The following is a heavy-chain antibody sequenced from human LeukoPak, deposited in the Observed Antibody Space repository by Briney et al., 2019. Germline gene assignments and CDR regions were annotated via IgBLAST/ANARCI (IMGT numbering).Heavy chain of an antibody. Sequence: SETLSLTCAVSGGSFSGYYWTWIRQPPGKGLEWIGYIYYSGSTNYNPSLKSRVTISVDTSKNQFSLKLSSVTAADTAVYYCARGVNWMAYAFDIWGQGTMVTVSS. J-gene: IGHJ3*02. CDR1: GGSFSGYY. D-gene: IGHD2-2*03. CDR3: ARGVNWMAYAFDI. V-gene: IGHV4-59*08. CDR2: IYYSGST.